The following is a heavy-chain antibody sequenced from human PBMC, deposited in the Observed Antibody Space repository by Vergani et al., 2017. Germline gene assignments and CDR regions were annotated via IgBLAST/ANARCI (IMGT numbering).Heavy chain of an antibody. Sequence: VQLLESGGGVVQPGRSLRLSCAASGFTFSSYAMHWVRQAPGKGLEWVAVISYDGSNMYYADSVKGRFTISRDNSKNTLYLQMNSLRAEDTAVYYCAKGRAMEGAEYFQHWGQGTLVTVSS. CDR2: ISYDGSNM. CDR1: GFTFSSYA. V-gene: IGHV3-30-3*01. D-gene: IGHD5-18*01. CDR3: AKGRAMEGAEYFQH. J-gene: IGHJ1*01.